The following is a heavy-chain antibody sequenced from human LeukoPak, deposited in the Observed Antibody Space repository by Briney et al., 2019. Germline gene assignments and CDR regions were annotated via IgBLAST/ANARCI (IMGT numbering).Heavy chain of an antibody. Sequence: PSETLSLTCTVSGDSISSSYWNWIRQPPGKGLEWIGYIYYSGSTNYNPSLKSRVTISVDTSKNQFSLRLTSMTAADTAVYYCARRAGSYTFDYWGQGTLVTASS. V-gene: IGHV4-59*08. D-gene: IGHD1-26*01. J-gene: IGHJ4*02. CDR2: IYYSGST. CDR1: GDSISSSY. CDR3: ARRAGSYTFDY.